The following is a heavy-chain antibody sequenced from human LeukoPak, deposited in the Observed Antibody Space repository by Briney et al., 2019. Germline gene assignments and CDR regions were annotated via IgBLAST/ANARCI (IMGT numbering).Heavy chain of an antibody. CDR3: ARGLDSYGDYAPYYYYMDV. D-gene: IGHD4-17*01. CDR1: GYSISSGYY. Sequence: KPSETLSLTCSVSGYSISSGYYWSWIRQPAGEGLEWIGRIYTSGSTNYNPSLKSRVTMSVDTSKNQFSLKLSSVTAADTAVYYCARGLDSYGDYAPYYYYMDVWGKGTTVTISS. J-gene: IGHJ6*03. V-gene: IGHV4-4*07. CDR2: IYTSGST.